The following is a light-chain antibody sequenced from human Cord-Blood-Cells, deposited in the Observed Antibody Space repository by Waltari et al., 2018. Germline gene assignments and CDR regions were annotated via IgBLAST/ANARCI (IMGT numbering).Light chain of an antibody. V-gene: IGLV2-14*01. Sequence: QSALTQPASVSGSPGQSITISCTGTSSHVGGYNSVSWYQQHPGKAPKLMIYDVSNRPSGVSNRFSGSKSGNTASLTISGLQAEDEADYYCSSYTSSSTLAVFGGGTQLTVL. J-gene: IGLJ7*01. CDR1: SSHVGGYNS. CDR2: DVS. CDR3: SSYTSSSTLAV.